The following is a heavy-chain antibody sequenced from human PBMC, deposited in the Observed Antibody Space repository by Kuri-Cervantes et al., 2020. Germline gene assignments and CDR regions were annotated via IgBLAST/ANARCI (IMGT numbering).Heavy chain of an antibody. CDR3: ARHHLVVVPAAIPRYYGMDV. D-gene: IGHD2-2*02. J-gene: IGHJ6*02. Sequence: SETLSLTCTVSGGSISSGDYYWSWIRQPAGKGLEWIGRIYTSGSTNYNPSLKSRVTISVDTSKNQFSLKLSSVTAADTAVYYCARHHLVVVPAAIPRYYGMDVWGQGTTVTVSS. CDR1: GGSISSGDYY. CDR2: IYTSGST. V-gene: IGHV4-61*02.